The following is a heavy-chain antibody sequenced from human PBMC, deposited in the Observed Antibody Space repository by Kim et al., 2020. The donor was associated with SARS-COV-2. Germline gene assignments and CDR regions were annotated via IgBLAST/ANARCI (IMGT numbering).Heavy chain of an antibody. Sequence: ASVKVSCKASGYTFTSYYMHWVRQAPGQGLEWMGIINPSGGSTSYAQKFQGRVTMTRDTSTSTVYMELSSLRSEDTAVYYCARDPPLEVDGDYGMDVWGQGSKLTV. CDR2: INPSGGST. CDR1: GYTFTSYY. J-gene: IGHJ6*02. CDR3: ARDPPLEVDGDYGMDV. D-gene: IGHD4-17*01. V-gene: IGHV1-46*01.